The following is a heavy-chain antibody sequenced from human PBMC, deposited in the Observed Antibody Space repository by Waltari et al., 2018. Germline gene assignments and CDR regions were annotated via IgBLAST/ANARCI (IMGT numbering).Heavy chain of an antibody. CDR1: GGTFSTFV. D-gene: IGHD2-2*01. Sequence: QVQLVQSGAEVKKPGSSVKVSCKTAGGTFSTFVISWVRQAPGQGLEWMGGIFTSAGTEIYAHKFQGRITITADESTTTAYMELSSLRSEDTAVYYCASRVSEYQELLCACDNWGQGTLVTVSS. J-gene: IGHJ4*02. V-gene: IGHV1-69*01. CDR3: ASRVSEYQELLCACDN. CDR2: IFTSAGTE.